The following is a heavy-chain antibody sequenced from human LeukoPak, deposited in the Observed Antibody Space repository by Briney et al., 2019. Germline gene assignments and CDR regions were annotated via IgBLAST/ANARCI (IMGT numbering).Heavy chain of an antibody. Sequence: PSETLSLTCTVSGGSISSGDYYWSWIRQPPGKGLEWIGYIYYSGSTYYNPSLKSRVTISVDTSKNQFSLKLSSVTAADTAVYYCARERGITRRGYGMDVWGQGTTVTVSS. D-gene: IGHD3-10*01. CDR1: GGSISSGDYY. V-gene: IGHV4-30-4*01. CDR3: ARERGITRRGYGMDV. J-gene: IGHJ6*02. CDR2: IYYSGST.